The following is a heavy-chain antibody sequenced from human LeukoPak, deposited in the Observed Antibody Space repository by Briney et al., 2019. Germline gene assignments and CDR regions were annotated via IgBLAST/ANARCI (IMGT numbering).Heavy chain of an antibody. CDR3: AGDRNSDWYSPLDY. V-gene: IGHV3-23*01. J-gene: IGHJ4*02. D-gene: IGHD6-19*01. CDR1: GFTFTKCA. CDR2: ITATGDTA. Sequence: PGGSLRLSCVASGFTFTKCAMSWIRQAPGKGLEWVAIITATGDTAYYADSVKGRFTISRDNSRNTVYMQMGSLRAEDTAIYYCAGDRNSDWYSPLDYWGQGSQVTVST.